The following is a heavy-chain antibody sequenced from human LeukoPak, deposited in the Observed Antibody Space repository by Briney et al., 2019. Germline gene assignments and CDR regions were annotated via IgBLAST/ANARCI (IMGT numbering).Heavy chain of an antibody. CDR3: ARARSITILRGVAITDGFDI. D-gene: IGHD3-10*01. J-gene: IGHJ3*02. Sequence: GGSLRLSCAASGFTFSTYSMNWVRQAPGKGLEWVSSIATSSNYLYYPASLKGRFTFSRYNSKNSLYLHTNILLPDDTAVYYCARARSITILRGVAITDGFDIWGQGTKVTVSS. CDR1: GFTFSTYS. CDR2: IATSSNYL. V-gene: IGHV3-21*06.